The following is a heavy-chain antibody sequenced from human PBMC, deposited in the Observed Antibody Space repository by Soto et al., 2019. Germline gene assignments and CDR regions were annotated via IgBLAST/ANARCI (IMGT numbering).Heavy chain of an antibody. V-gene: IGHV1-69*01. J-gene: IGHJ4*02. CDR1: GGTFSSYA. CDR3: SRVSDTAMVIPFDY. Sequence: QVQLVQSGAEVKKLGSSVMVSCKASGGTFSSYAISWVRQAPGQGLEWMGGIIPIFGTANYAQKFQGRVTITADEATSTAYMELSSLRSEDSAVYYWSRVSDTAMVIPFDYWGQGTLVTVSS. CDR2: IIPIFGTA. D-gene: IGHD5-18*01.